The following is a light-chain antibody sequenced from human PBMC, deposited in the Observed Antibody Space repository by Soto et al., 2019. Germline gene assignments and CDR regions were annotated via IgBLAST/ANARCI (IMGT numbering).Light chain of an antibody. CDR2: EVR. CDR3: SAYTSRSTLV. CDR1: SRDIGVYNL. J-gene: IGLJ2*01. Sequence: QSVLTQPASVSGSPGQSITISCGGTSRDIGVYNLVSWYQQPPRKAPTLLIYEVRNRPSGISYRFSGSKSGTTASLTISSLLPEDEADYYCSAYTSRSTLVFGGGTKVTVL. V-gene: IGLV2-14*01.